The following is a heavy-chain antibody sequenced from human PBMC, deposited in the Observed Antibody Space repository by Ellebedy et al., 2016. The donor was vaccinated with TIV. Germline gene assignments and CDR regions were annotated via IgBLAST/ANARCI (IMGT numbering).Heavy chain of an antibody. D-gene: IGHD2-2*01. CDR3: AKDGTSCYDY. CDR2: IGTGGDT. Sequence: GGSLRLSCAASGFTFRVYDMHWVRQATGKGLEWVSAIGTGGDTYYPGSVKGRFTVSRDNSKNTLYLQMNSLRAEDTAVYYCAKDGTSCYDYWGQGTLVTVSS. V-gene: IGHV3-13*01. J-gene: IGHJ4*02. CDR1: GFTFRVYD.